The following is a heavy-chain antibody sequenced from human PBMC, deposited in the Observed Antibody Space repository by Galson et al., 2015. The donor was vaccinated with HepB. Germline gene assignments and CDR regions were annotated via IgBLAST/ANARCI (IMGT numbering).Heavy chain of an antibody. CDR3: AKGGIVVIPAAKDKRDAFDI. V-gene: IGHV3-23*01. J-gene: IGHJ3*02. Sequence: SLRLSCAASGFTLSSYAMSWVRQAPGKGLEWVSGISGSGGRTYYADSVKDRFTISRDNSMNTLFLQMNSLRAEDTAIYYCAKGGIVVIPAAKDKRDAFDIWGQGTMVTVSS. CDR1: GFTLSSYA. CDR2: ISGSGGRT. D-gene: IGHD2-2*01.